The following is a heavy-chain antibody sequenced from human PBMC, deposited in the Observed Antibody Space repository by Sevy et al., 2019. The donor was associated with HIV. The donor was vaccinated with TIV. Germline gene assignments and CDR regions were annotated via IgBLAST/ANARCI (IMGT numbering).Heavy chain of an antibody. CDR1: GYTFTSYD. J-gene: IGHJ5*02. Sequence: ASVKVSCKASGYTFTSYDINWVRQATGQGLEWMGWMNPNSGNTGYAQKFQGRVTMTRNTSISTAYMELSSLRSEDTAVYYCARVCSSTSCNEYWFDPWGQGTLVTVSS. D-gene: IGHD2-2*01. CDR3: ARVCSSTSCNEYWFDP. V-gene: IGHV1-8*01. CDR2: MNPNSGNT.